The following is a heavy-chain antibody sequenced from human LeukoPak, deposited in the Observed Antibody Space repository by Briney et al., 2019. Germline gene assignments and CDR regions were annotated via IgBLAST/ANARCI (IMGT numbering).Heavy chain of an antibody. V-gene: IGHV3-30*18. J-gene: IGHJ4*02. CDR1: GFTFSSYG. Sequence: GGSLRLSCAASGFTFSSYGMHWVRQAPGKGLEWVAVISYDGSNKYYADSVKGRFTISRDNSKNTLYLQMNSLRAEDTAVYYCAKEGPYSSSWYCFDYWGQGTLVTVSS. CDR2: ISYDGSNK. D-gene: IGHD6-13*01. CDR3: AKEGPYSSSWYCFDY.